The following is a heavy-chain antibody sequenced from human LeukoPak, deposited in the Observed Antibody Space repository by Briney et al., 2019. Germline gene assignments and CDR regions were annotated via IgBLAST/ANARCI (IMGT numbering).Heavy chain of an antibody. CDR1: AGSISSSSYY. CDR2: IYYSGST. J-gene: IGHJ6*03. Sequence: SETLSLTCTVSAGSISSSSYYWGWLRQPPGKGLEWIGSIYYSGSTYYNPSLKSRVTISVDTSKNQFSLTLSSVTAADTAVYYCARLPRITMVRGVPYYYYYMDVWGKGTTVTVSS. V-gene: IGHV4-39*01. CDR3: ARLPRITMVRGVPYYYYYMDV. D-gene: IGHD3-10*01.